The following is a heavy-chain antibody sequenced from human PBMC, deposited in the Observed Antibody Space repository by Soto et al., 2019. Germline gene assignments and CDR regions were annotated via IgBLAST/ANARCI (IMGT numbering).Heavy chain of an antibody. CDR1: GESFRGYY. D-gene: IGHD3-22*01. Sequence: KASETLSLTCAVYGESFRGYYWNWIRQSPGRGLEWIGEINDFGSTNYNPSLASRVTISVDTSKKQFSLTLASVTAADAAVYFCARRQRGITMTRATYAMDVWGLGTTVTVSS. V-gene: IGHV4-34*01. J-gene: IGHJ6*02. CDR2: INDFGST. CDR3: ARRQRGITMTRATYAMDV.